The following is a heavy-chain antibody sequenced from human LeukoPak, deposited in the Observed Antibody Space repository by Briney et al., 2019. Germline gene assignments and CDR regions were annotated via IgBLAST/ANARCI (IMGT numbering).Heavy chain of an antibody. Sequence: PGGSLRLSCAASGFTFSSYGMHWVRQAPGKGLERVAVIWYDGSNKYYADSVKGRFTISRDNSKNTLYLQMNSLRAEDTAVYYCASDAAGGDTSLGDYWGQGTLVTVSS. V-gene: IGHV3-33*01. J-gene: IGHJ4*02. CDR2: IWYDGSNK. CDR3: ASDAAGGDTSLGDY. CDR1: GFTFSSYG. D-gene: IGHD2-21*02.